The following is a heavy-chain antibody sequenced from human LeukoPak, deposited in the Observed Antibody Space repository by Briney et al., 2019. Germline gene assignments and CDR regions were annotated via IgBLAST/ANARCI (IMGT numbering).Heavy chain of an antibody. Sequence: ASVKVSCKSSGYTFTGYYMHWVRQAPGQGLEWMGWINPNSGGTNYAKKFQGRGTMTRDTSISTAYMELSRLRSDDTAVYYFACDSSGWYYFDYWGQGTLVTVSS. V-gene: IGHV1-2*02. CDR3: ACDSSGWYYFDY. J-gene: IGHJ4*02. CDR2: INPNSGGT. CDR1: GYTFTGYY. D-gene: IGHD6-19*01.